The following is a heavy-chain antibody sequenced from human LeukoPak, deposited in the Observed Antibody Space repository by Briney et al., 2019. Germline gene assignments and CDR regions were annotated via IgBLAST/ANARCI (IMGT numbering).Heavy chain of an antibody. V-gene: IGHV4-39*07. D-gene: IGHD3-10*01. CDR3: ASSPPRGSGSYDY. CDR1: GGSISSSSYY. J-gene: IGHJ4*02. Sequence: PSETLSLTCTVSGGSISSSSYYWGWIRQPPGKGLEWIGSIYYSGSTYYNPSLKSRVTISVDTSKNQFSLKLSSVTAADTAVYYCASSPPRGSGSYDYWGQGTLVTVSS. CDR2: IYYSGST.